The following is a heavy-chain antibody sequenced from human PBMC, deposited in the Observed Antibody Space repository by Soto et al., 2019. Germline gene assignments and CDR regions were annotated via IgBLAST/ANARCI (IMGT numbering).Heavy chain of an antibody. D-gene: IGHD1-26*01. CDR1: GYTFTSYG. Sequence: QVQLVQSGAEVKKPGASVKVSCKASGYTFTSYGISWVRQAPGQGLEWMGWISAYNGKTNYAQKLQGRFTMTTHTAACTAYMELRSLRSDDTAVYYCSRHPSASRHYWGQGTLVTVSS. V-gene: IGHV1-18*01. CDR2: ISAYNGKT. CDR3: SRHPSASRHY. J-gene: IGHJ4*02.